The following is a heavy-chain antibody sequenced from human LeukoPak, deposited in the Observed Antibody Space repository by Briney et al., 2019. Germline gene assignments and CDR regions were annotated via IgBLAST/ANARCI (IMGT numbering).Heavy chain of an antibody. Sequence: GGSLRLSCAASGFTVSSNYTSWVRQAPGKGLEWVSVIYSGGSTYYADSVKGRFTISRDNSKNTLYLQMNSLRAEDTAVYYCARALAYCGGDCYFGDWGQGTLVTVSS. CDR2: IYSGGST. CDR1: GFTVSSNY. D-gene: IGHD2-21*02. V-gene: IGHV3-66*01. J-gene: IGHJ4*02. CDR3: ARALAYCGGDCYFGD.